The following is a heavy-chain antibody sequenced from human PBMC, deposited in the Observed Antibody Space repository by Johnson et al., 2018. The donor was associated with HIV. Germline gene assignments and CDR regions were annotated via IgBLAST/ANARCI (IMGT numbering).Heavy chain of an antibody. CDR2: ISYHGSNK. J-gene: IGHJ3*02. CDR1: EFPFSSYA. CDR3: ARGRITMVQGVIFGAFDI. D-gene: IGHD3-10*01. Sequence: QVQLVESGGGVVQPGRSLRLSCAASEFPFSSYAMHWVRQAPGKGLEWVAVISYHGSNKYYADSVKGRFSISRDNSKNTLYLQMNSLRVEDTAGYYCARGRITMVQGVIFGAFDIWGQGTMVTVSS. V-gene: IGHV3-30*04.